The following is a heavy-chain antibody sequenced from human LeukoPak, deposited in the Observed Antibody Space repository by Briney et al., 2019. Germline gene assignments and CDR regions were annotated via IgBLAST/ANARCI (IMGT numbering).Heavy chain of an antibody. J-gene: IGHJ4*02. V-gene: IGHV1-8*01. CDR3: VSPSVYYDSSGYYPFDY. Sequence: ASVKVSCKASGYTFTSYDINWVRQATGQGLEWMGWMNPNSGSTGYAQKFQGRVTMTRNTSIRTAYMELSSLRSEDTAVYYCVSPSVYYDSSGYYPFDYWGQGTPVTVSS. CDR2: MNPNSGST. CDR1: GYTFTSYD. D-gene: IGHD3-22*01.